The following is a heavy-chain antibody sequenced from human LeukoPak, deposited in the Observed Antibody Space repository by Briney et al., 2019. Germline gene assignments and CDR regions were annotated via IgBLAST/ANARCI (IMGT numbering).Heavy chain of an antibody. Sequence: GASVKVSCKASGGTFSSYAISWVRQAPGQGLEWMGGIIPIFGTANYAQKFQGRVTITADESTSTAYMELSSLRSEDTAVYYCSSGAYYYDSSGYDFDYWGQGTLVTVSS. D-gene: IGHD3-22*01. J-gene: IGHJ4*02. CDR1: GGTFSSYA. V-gene: IGHV1-69*13. CDR3: SSGAYYYDSSGYDFDY. CDR2: IIPIFGTA.